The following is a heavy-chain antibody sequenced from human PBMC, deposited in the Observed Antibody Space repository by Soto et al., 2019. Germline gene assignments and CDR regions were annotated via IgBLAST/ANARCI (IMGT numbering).Heavy chain of an antibody. J-gene: IGHJ6*02. D-gene: IGHD3-3*01. CDR2: IGSAGDP. Sequence: PGGSLRLSCAASGFNFSNYDMHWVRQATGKGLEWVSAIGSAGDPYYSDSVKGRFTISRDNSKNTLYLQMNSLRAEDTAVYYCALFDFWSGYSHYYYYGMDVWGQGTTVTVSS. V-gene: IGHV3-13*05. CDR1: GFNFSNYD. CDR3: ALFDFWSGYSHYYYYGMDV.